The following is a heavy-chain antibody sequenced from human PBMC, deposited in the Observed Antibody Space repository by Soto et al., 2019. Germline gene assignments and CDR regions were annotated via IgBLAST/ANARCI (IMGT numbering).Heavy chain of an antibody. CDR1: GLTFDDYA. CDR3: ASGRGYDILTGYYPYFDY. D-gene: IGHD3-9*01. CDR2: ISWNSGSI. J-gene: IGHJ4*02. Sequence: EVQLVESGGGLVQSGKSLRLSCAASGLTFDDYAMHWVRQAPGKDLEWVSGISWNSGSIGYADSVKGRFTISRDNAKNSIYEQMNSLRAGDTALYYCASGRGYDILTGYYPYFDYWGQGTLVTVSS. V-gene: IGHV3-9*01.